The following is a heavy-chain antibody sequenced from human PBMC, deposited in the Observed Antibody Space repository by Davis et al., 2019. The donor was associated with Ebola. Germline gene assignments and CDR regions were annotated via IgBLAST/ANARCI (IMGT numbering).Heavy chain of an antibody. CDR2: IIPIFGTA. J-gene: IGHJ4*02. CDR3: ARDNVRGGLDY. D-gene: IGHD2-8*01. V-gene: IGHV1-69*13. Sequence: SVKVSCKASGGTFSSYAISWVRQAPGQGLEWMGGIIPIFGTANYAQKFQGRVTITADESTSTAYMELSRLRSDDTAVYYCARDNVRGGLDYWGQGTLVTVSS. CDR1: GGTFSSYA.